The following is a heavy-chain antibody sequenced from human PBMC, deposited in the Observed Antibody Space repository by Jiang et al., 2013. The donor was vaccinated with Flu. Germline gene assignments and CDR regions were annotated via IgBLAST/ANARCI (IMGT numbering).Heavy chain of an antibody. V-gene: IGHV5-10-1*01. CDR1: GYSFTSYW. Sequence: GAEVKKPGESLRISCKGSGYSFTSYWISWVRQMPGKGLEWMGRIDPSDSYTNYSPSFQGHVTISADKSISTAYLQWSSLKASDTAMYYCARRPFDDSSGYDYYYYYYGMDVWGQGTTVTVSS. D-gene: IGHD3-22*01. CDR3: ARRPFDDSSGYDYYYYYYGMDV. J-gene: IGHJ6*02. CDR2: IDPSDSYT.